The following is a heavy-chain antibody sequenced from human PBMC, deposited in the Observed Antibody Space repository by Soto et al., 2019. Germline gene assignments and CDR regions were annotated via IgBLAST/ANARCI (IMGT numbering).Heavy chain of an antibody. CDR1: GGSISSSSYY. V-gene: IGHV4-39*02. CDR2: IYYSGST. D-gene: IGHD3-10*01. J-gene: IGHJ4*02. Sequence: QLQLQESGPGLVKPSETLSLTCTVSGGSISSSSYYWGWIRQPPGKGLEWIGSIYYSGSTYYNPSLKSRVTISVDTSKNQFSLKLSSVTAADTAVYYCARDLLARGGFDYWGQGTLVTVSS. CDR3: ARDLLARGGFDY.